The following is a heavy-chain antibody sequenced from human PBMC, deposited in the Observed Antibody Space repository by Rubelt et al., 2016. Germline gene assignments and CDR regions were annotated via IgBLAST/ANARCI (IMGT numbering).Heavy chain of an antibody. V-gene: IGHV3-66*01. D-gene: IGHD2-21*01. CDR1: GFTVSSNY. J-gene: IGHJ4*02. CDR2: VYSGGGGGT. Sequence: LVQPGGSLRLSCAASGFTVSSNYMSWVRQAPGKGLEWVSVVYSGGGGGTYYADSVKDRFTISRDNAKNMLYLQMYSLRAEDTAVYYCARGLFGPDYWGQGTLVTVSS. CDR3: ARGLFGPDY.